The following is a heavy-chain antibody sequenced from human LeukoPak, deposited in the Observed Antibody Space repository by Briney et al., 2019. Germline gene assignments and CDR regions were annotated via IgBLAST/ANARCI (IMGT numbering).Heavy chain of an antibody. CDR2: IYYSGSA. CDR1: GGSISSYF. CDR3: ARDLSGITGYTYGRGIDY. D-gene: IGHD5-18*01. J-gene: IGHJ4*02. Sequence: SETLSLTCTVSGGSISSYFWSWIRQPPGKGLEWIGYIYYSGSANYNPSLKSRVTISVDTSKNQFSLRLSAVTAADTAVYYCARDLSGITGYTYGRGIDYWGQGTLVTVSS. V-gene: IGHV4-59*01.